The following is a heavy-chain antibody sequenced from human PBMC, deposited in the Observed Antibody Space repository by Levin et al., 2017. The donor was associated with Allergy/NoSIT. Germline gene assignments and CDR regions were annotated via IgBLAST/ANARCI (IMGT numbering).Heavy chain of an antibody. CDR3: ARAMGGRDDY. V-gene: IGHV3-74*01. J-gene: IGHJ4*02. CDR2: VNSDGSTT. Sequence: GESLKISCAASGFTFSNYWMHWVRRAPGKGLVWVSRVNSDGSTTNYADSVKGRFTISRDNAKNTLYLQMNSLRVEDTAVYYCARAMGGRDDYWGQGTLVTVSS. D-gene: IGHD3-16*01. CDR1: GFTFSNYW.